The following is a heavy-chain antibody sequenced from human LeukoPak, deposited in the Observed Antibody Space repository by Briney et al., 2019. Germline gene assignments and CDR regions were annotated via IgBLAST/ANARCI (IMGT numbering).Heavy chain of an antibody. CDR1: GYTFTSYG. D-gene: IGHD3-10*01. V-gene: IGHV1-18*01. Sequence: GASVKVSCKASGYTFTSYGISWVRQAPGQGLEWMGWISAYNGNTNYAQKLQGRVTMTTDTSTSTAYMELRSLRSDDTAVYYCARDGYGFGESNWCFDLWGRGTLVTVSS. CDR2: ISAYNGNT. CDR3: ARDGYGFGESNWCFDL. J-gene: IGHJ2*01.